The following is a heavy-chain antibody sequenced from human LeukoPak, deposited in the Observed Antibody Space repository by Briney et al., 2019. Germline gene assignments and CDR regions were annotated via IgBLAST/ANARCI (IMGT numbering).Heavy chain of an antibody. J-gene: IGHJ3*02. CDR3: ARATPPYYYDSSGYHGKDAFDI. Sequence: SETLSVTCAVSGGSISSGGYSWSWIRQPPGKGLEWIGYIYHSGSTYYNPSLKSRVTISVDRSKNQFSLKLSSVTAADTAVYYCARATPPYYYDSSGYHGKDAFDIWGQGTMVTVSS. D-gene: IGHD3-22*01. CDR1: GGSISSGGYS. CDR2: IYHSGST. V-gene: IGHV4-30-2*01.